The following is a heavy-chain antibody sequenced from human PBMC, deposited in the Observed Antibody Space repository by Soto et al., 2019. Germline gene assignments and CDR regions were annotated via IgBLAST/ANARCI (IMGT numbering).Heavy chain of an antibody. J-gene: IGHJ5*02. V-gene: IGHV3-23*01. D-gene: IGHD1-26*01. CDR1: GFSVSSYT. CDR2: VSGNGGNT. CDR3: AKDRMGASGWFGP. Sequence: GGSLRLSCVASGFSVSSYTMNWVRQAPGKGLEWVSGVSGNGGNTYYADSVKGRFSISRDNSKNTLYLQLNSLRAEDTAIYYCAKDRMGASGWFGPWGQGTPVTVSS.